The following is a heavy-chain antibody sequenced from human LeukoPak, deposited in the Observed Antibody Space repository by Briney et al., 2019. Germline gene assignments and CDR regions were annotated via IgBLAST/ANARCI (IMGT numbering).Heavy chain of an antibody. CDR3: ARDGAGGVGRHFDL. CDR2: ISGSGSST. CDR1: GFTFSSYA. J-gene: IGHJ2*01. V-gene: IGHV3-23*01. D-gene: IGHD3-16*01. Sequence: PGGSLRLSCAASGFTFSSYAMSWVRQAPGKGLEWVSVISGSGSSTHYADSVKGRFTISRDNAKNSLYLQMNSLRAEDTAVYYCARDGAGGVGRHFDLWGRGTLVTVSS.